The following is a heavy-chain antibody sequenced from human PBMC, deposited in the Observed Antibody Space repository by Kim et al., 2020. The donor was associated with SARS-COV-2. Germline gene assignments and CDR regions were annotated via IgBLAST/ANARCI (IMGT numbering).Heavy chain of an antibody. D-gene: IGHD6-13*01. J-gene: IGHJ6*02. CDR3: AKDLGIAHGMDV. V-gene: IGHV3-23*01. Sequence: YADSVKGRFTISRDNSKNTLYLQMNSLRAEDTAVYYCAKDLGIAHGMDVWGQGTTVTVSS.